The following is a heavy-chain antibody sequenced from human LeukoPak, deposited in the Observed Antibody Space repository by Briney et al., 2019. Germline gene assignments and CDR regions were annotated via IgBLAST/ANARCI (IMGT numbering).Heavy chain of an antibody. J-gene: IGHJ6*03. CDR2: INHSGST. D-gene: IGHD6-19*01. CDR3: ARHVPAVAGTLSYYYYYYYMDV. Sequence: PSETLSLTCAVYGGSFSGYYWSWIRQPPGKGLEWIGEINHSGSTNYNPSLKSRVTISVDTSKNQFSLKLSSVTAADTAVYYCARHVPAVAGTLSYYYYYYYMDVWGKGTTVTVSS. CDR1: GGSFSGYY. V-gene: IGHV4-34*01.